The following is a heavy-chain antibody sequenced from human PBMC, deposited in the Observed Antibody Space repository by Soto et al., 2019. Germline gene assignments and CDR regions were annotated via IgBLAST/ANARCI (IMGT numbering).Heavy chain of an antibody. D-gene: IGHD7-27*01. Sequence: EVRLVESGGGLMQPGGSLRLSCAASGISVRSSYMSWVRQAPGKGLEWISYVSGGGETFYSDTVRGRFTISRDNSKNTLFLQMKSLRVEDTAVYYCARDGDGGWGDWGQGAQVTVSS. CDR1: GISVRSSY. CDR2: VSGGGET. CDR3: ARDGDGGWGD. V-gene: IGHV3-53*01. J-gene: IGHJ4*02.